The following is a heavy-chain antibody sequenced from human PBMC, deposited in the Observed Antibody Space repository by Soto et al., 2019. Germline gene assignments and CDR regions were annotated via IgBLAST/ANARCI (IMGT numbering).Heavy chain of an antibody. D-gene: IGHD6-13*01. J-gene: IGHJ4*02. CDR2: VNPDGSDT. Sequence: EVQLVESGGGVVQPGGSLRLSCAASGFTFSSYWMHWVRQAPGKGLVWVSRVNPDGSDTSYADSVKGRFTISRDNAKNTVYLQMNSLGAEDTAVYYCARVAVGSYYFDYWGQGTLLTVSS. CDR3: ARVAVGSYYFDY. CDR1: GFTFSSYW. V-gene: IGHV3-74*01.